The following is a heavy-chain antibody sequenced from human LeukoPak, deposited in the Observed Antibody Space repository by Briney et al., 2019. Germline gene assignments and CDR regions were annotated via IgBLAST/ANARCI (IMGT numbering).Heavy chain of an antibody. CDR3: ARDIVSEVAGNTPEYYFDY. Sequence: ASVNVSCKASGYTFTSYYMHWVRQAPGQGLEWMGIINPSGGSTSYAQKFQGRVTMTRDTSTSTVYMELSSLRSEDTAVYYCARDIVSEVAGNTPEYYFDYWGQGTLVTVSS. CDR2: INPSGGST. CDR1: GYTFTSYY. V-gene: IGHV1-46*03. D-gene: IGHD6-19*01. J-gene: IGHJ4*02.